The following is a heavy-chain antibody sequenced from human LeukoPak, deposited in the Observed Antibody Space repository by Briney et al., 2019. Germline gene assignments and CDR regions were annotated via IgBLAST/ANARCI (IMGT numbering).Heavy chain of an antibody. J-gene: IGHJ5*02. Sequence: GASVKVSCKASGYTLINFGIHWVRQAPGQGLEWMGWISAYNGNTNYAQKLQGRVTMITDTSTSTAYMELRSLRSDDTAVYYCASVGGAVAVYNWFDPWGQGTLVTVSS. CDR3: ASVGGAVAVYNWFDP. D-gene: IGHD6-19*01. CDR1: GYTLINFG. CDR2: ISAYNGNT. V-gene: IGHV1-18*01.